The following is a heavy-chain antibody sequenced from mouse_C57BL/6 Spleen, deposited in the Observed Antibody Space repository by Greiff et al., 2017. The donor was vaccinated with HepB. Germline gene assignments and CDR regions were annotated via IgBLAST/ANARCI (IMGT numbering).Heavy chain of an antibody. J-gene: IGHJ1*03. Sequence: VKLVESGPGLVQPSQSLSITCTVSGFSLTSYGVHWVRQSPGKGLEWLGVIWSGGSTDYNAAFISRLSISKDNSKSQVFFKMNSLQADDTAIYYCARNSRSTMITWYFDVWGTGTTVTVSS. CDR1: GFSLTSYG. CDR3: ARNSRSTMITWYFDV. D-gene: IGHD2-4*01. V-gene: IGHV2-2*01. CDR2: IWSGGST.